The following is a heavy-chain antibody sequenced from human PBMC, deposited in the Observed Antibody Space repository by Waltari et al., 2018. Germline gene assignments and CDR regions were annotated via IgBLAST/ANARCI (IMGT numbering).Heavy chain of an antibody. CDR3: TAAISSCSCYDS. D-gene: IGHD2-21*01. J-gene: IGHJ4*02. V-gene: IGHV3-15*01. Sequence: EVQLVESGGGLVKPGGSLRLSCAASGFTFDNAWMSWFRQAPGRGLDGVGRIKSRAEGGTTDYVAPVEGRFTISRDDSKNTLYLQMSSLKTEDTAVYYCTAAISSCSCYDSWGQGTLVTVSS. CDR2: IKSRAEGGTT. CDR1: GFTFDNAW.